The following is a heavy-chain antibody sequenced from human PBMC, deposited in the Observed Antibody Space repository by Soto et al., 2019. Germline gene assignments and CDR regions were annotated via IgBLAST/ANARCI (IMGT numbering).Heavy chain of an antibody. J-gene: IGHJ5*02. Sequence: SETLSLASTVSGGSISSSSYDWGWIRQPPGKGLEWIGSIYYSGSTYYNPSHKSRVTISVDTSKNQFSLKLSSVTAADTAVYYCARVAVLKVLRYFDSHGGFDPWGQGTLVTVSS. V-gene: IGHV4-39*01. CDR3: ARVAVLKVLRYFDSHGGFDP. CDR2: IYYSGST. CDR1: GGSISSSSYD. D-gene: IGHD3-9*01.